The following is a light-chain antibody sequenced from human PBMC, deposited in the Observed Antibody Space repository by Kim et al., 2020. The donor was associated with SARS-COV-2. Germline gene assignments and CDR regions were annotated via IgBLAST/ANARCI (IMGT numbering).Light chain of an antibody. J-gene: IGLJ2*01. CDR3: ATWDNSLPGVV. CDR1: SANIGNGF. CDR2: DNN. Sequence: QSVLTQPPSVSAAPGQKVTLSCSGGSANIGNGFISWFQQLPGTAPRLLIYDNNKRPSGIPDRFSGSKPGTSATLGITGLQTGDEADYYCATWDNSLPGVVFGGGTKVTVL. V-gene: IGLV1-51*01.